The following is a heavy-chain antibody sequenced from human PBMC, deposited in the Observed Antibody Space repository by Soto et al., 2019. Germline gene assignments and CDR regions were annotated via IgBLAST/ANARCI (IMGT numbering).Heavy chain of an antibody. Sequence: SETLSLTCSVSGDSISISSYYWGWVRQPPGKGLEWIGSIHYSGSTHYNPSLQSRVTISGDASKKQFSLKLGSVTAADTAVYYCARSWDFWSGYQQPRNYYYYYGMDVWGQGTTVTVSS. D-gene: IGHD3-3*01. CDR1: GDSISISSYY. V-gene: IGHV4-39*01. J-gene: IGHJ6*02. CDR2: IHYSGST. CDR3: ARSWDFWSGYQQPRNYYYYYGMDV.